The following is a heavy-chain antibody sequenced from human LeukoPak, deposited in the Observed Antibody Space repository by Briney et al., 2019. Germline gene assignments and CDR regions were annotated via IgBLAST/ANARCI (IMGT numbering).Heavy chain of an antibody. CDR1: GGSISSSSYY. CDR2: LYYSGST. J-gene: IGHJ4*02. CDR3: TRAQSNQMATKI. V-gene: IGHV4-39*07. D-gene: IGHD5-24*01. Sequence: PSETLSLTCTVSGGSISSSSYYWGWIRQPPGKGLEWIGSLYYSGSTYYNPSLKSRVTMSVDTSKNQFSLKLSSVTAADTAVYYCTRAQSNQMATKIWGQGTLVTVSS.